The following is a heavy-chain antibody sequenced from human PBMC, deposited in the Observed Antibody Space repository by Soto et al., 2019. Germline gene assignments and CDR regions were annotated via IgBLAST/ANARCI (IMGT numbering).Heavy chain of an antibody. Sequence: GASVKVSCKASGGTFSSYAISWVRQAPGQGLEWMGGIIPIFGTANYAQKFQGRVTITADESTSTAYMELSSLRSEDTAVYYCARGHDYVWGSYRPPLDYRGQGTLVTGSS. J-gene: IGHJ4*02. CDR2: IIPIFGTA. CDR1: GGTFSSYA. CDR3: ARGHDYVWGSYRPPLDY. V-gene: IGHV1-69*13. D-gene: IGHD3-16*02.